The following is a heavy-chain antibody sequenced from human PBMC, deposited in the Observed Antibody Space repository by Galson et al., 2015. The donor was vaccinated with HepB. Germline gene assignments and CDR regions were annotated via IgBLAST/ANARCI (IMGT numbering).Heavy chain of an antibody. Sequence: SLRLSCAASGFTFSSYSMNWVRQAPGKGLEWVSYISSSSSTIYYADSVKGRFTISRDNAKNSLYLQMNSLRAEDTAVYYCARLSGSEDEWELDVDSGPDAFDIWGQGTMVTASS. CDR3: ARLSGSEDEWELDVDSGPDAFDI. CDR1: GFTFSSYS. CDR2: ISSSSSTI. V-gene: IGHV3-48*01. D-gene: IGHD1-26*01. J-gene: IGHJ3*02.